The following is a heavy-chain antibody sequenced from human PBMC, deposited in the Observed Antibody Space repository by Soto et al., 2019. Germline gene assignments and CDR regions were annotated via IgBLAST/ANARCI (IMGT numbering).Heavy chain of an antibody. CDR2: ISYEGSHT. D-gene: IGHD2-15*01. V-gene: IGHV3-30*18. J-gene: IGHJ4*02. CDR1: GFIFSSYG. CDR3: AKEVHCGGGSCSWSEGFDY. Sequence: QVQLVESGGGVVQPGRSLRLSCAASGFIFSSYGMHWVRQAPGKGLEWVAVISYEGSHTYYADSVKGRFTITRDNSKNPMYLQMNSLRPGDTAVYYCAKEVHCGGGSCSWSEGFDYWGQGTLLTVSS.